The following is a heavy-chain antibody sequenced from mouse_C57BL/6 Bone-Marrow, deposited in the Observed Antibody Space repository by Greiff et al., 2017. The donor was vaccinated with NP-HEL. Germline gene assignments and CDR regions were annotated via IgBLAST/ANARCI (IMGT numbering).Heavy chain of an antibody. CDR3: ARKAGTPLGQGYAMDY. CDR2: INPNNGGT. J-gene: IGHJ4*01. D-gene: IGHD3-3*01. CDR1: GYTFTDYY. V-gene: IGHV1-26*01. Sequence: EVQLQQSGPELVKPGASVKISCKASGYTFTDYYMNWVKQSHGKSLEWIGDINPNNGGTSYNQKFKGKATLTVDKSSSTAYMELRSLTSEDSAVDYCARKAGTPLGQGYAMDYWGQGTSVTVSS.